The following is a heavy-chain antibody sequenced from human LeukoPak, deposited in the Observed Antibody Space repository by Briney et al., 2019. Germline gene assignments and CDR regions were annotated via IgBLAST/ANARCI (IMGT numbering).Heavy chain of an antibody. CDR2: ISGSADGT. CDR1: GFTFSTYA. V-gene: IGHV3-23*01. Sequence: GGSLRLSCAASGFTFSTYAMSWVRQAPGKGLEWVSSISGSADGTYYADSVEGRFTISRDNSKETLYLLMNSLRADDTAVYYCAKGRAPGKVDWFDPWGQGTLVTVSS. CDR3: AKGRAPGKVDWFDP. D-gene: IGHD6-13*01. J-gene: IGHJ5*02.